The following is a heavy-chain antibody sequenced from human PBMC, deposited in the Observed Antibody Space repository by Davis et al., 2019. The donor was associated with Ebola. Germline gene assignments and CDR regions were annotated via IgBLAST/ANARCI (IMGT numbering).Heavy chain of an antibody. CDR3: ATDPYGANPQSADY. CDR1: GFTFSSFR. D-gene: IGHD4/OR15-4a*01. V-gene: IGHV3-30*03. J-gene: IGHJ4*02. CDR2: ISYDGVNK. Sequence: GESLKISCAASGFTFSSFRMHWVRQAPGKGLEWVALISYDGVNKYYADSVKGRFTISRDNAKDTLFLQMNSLRADDTAVYYCATDPYGANPQSADYWGQGSLVTVSS.